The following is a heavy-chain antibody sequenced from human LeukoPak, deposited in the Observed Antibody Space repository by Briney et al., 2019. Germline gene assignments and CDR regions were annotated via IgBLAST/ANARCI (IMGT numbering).Heavy chain of an antibody. Sequence: ASVKVSCKVSGYTLTELSMHWVRQAPGKGLEWMGGFEPEDGETIYAQKFQGRVTMTEDTSTDTAYMELSSLRSEDTAVYYCATAWDCSSTSCYYYGMDVWGQGTTVTVSS. V-gene: IGHV1-24*01. CDR2: FEPEDGET. CDR3: ATAWDCSSTSCYYYGMDV. CDR1: GYTLTELS. J-gene: IGHJ6*02. D-gene: IGHD2-2*01.